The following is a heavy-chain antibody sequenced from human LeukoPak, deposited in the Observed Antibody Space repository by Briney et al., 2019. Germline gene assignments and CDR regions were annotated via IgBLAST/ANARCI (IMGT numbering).Heavy chain of an antibody. CDR1: GDSISSNYW. V-gene: IGHV4-4*02. J-gene: IGHJ4*02. CDR3: ARGIPGYFGTSGYYYEY. CDR2: IHHSGST. Sequence: PSETLSLTCAVSGDSISSNYWWTWVRQPPGKGLEWIGEIHHSGSTNYSPSLKSRVTVSVDNSRNEFSLSLSSVSAADTAVYYCARGIPGYFGTSGYYYEYWGQGTLVTVSS. D-gene: IGHD3-22*01.